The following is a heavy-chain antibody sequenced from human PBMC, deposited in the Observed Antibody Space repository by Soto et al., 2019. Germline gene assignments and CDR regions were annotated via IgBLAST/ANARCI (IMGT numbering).Heavy chain of an antibody. CDR1: GFTFSSYS. V-gene: IGHV3-21*01. D-gene: IGHD3-10*01. J-gene: IGHJ4*02. CDR2: ISSSSSYI. CDR3: AKEMSDYGSGTPDY. Sequence: EVQLVESGGGLVKPGGSLRLSCAASGFTFSSYSMNWVRQAPGKGLEWVSSISSSSSYIYYADSVKGRFTISRDNAKNSLYLQMNSLRAEDTAVYYCAKEMSDYGSGTPDYWGQGTLVTVSS.